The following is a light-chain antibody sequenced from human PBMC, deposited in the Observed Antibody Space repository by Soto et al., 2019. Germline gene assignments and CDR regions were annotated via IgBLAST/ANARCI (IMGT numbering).Light chain of an antibody. CDR2: DAS. CDR3: QQRQYGPPIT. Sequence: VLTQSPATLSLSPGERATLSCRASQSVSSYLAWYQQKPGQAPRLLIYDASNRATGIPARFSGSGSGTDFTLTISSLEPEDFAIYYCQQRQYGPPITFGQGTRLEIK. V-gene: IGKV3-11*01. J-gene: IGKJ5*01. CDR1: QSVSSY.